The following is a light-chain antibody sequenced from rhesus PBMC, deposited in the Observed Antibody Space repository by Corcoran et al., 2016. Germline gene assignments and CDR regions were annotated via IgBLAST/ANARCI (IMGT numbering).Light chain of an antibody. CDR3: QQYNILPFT. J-gene: IGKJ3*01. Sequence: DIQMTQSPSSLSASVGDRVTITCRASQGISSYFNWYQQKPGKAPKLLIYYAKRLESGVPSRLSGSGPGTEFTLTISSLQPEYFATYYFQQYNILPFTFGPGTKLDIK. CDR1: QGISSY. CDR2: YAK. V-gene: IGKV1-32*01.